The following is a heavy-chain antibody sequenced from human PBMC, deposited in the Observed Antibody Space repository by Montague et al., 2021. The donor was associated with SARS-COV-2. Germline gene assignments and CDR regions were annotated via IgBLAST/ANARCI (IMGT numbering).Heavy chain of an antibody. CDR2: IYYSGST. J-gene: IGHJ6*02. Sequence: SETLSLTCTGAGGGTRARKGSAHGSTQATMTGRERIGAIYYSGSTYYNPSLKSRVTISEDTSKNQFSLRLSSVTAADTAVYYCASLNIVARTDYYYGTDVWGRGTTVTVSS. CDR3: ASLNIVARTDYYYGTDV. CDR1: GGGTRARKGS. D-gene: IGHD5-12*01. V-gene: IGHV4-39*01.